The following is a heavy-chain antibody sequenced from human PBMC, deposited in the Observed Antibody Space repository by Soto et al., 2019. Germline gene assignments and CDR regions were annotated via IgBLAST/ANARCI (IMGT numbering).Heavy chain of an antibody. CDR3: ARDGKGAMSWFDP. CDR1: GFSLANFP. V-gene: IGHV3-21*05. D-gene: IGHD1-26*01. CDR2: ISPRSTYI. Sequence: PGGSLRLSCVGSGFSLANFPMNWVRQTPGKGLEWISYISPRSTYIYYADSVKGRFTISRDNAMNSLYLQMNSLRAEDTAIYYCARDGKGAMSWFDPWGQGTPVTVSS. J-gene: IGHJ5*02.